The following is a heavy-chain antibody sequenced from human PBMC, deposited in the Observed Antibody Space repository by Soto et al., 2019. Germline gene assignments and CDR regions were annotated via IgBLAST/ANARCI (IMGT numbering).Heavy chain of an antibody. V-gene: IGHV3-23*01. J-gene: IGHJ4*02. CDR3: ARRGSGSYYDY. CDR2: ISGSGGST. Sequence: WGRLGTGKGLEWVSAISGSGGSTYYADSVKGRLTISRDNSKNTLYLQMNSLRAEDTAVYYCARRGSGSYYDYWGQGTLVTVSS. D-gene: IGHD1-26*01.